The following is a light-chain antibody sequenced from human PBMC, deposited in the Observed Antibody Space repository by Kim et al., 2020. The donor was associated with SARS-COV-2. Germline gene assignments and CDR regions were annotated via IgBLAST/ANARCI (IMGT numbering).Light chain of an antibody. CDR2: DTS. Sequence: VSPGDRATLSCRASQSFSSKLAWFQQKPGQAPRLLIYDTSTRATGVPARFSGSGSGTEFTLTINSLQSEDFAVYYCQQYNSWPLTFGGGTKVDIK. J-gene: IGKJ4*01. CDR1: QSFSSK. V-gene: IGKV3-15*01. CDR3: QQYNSWPLT.